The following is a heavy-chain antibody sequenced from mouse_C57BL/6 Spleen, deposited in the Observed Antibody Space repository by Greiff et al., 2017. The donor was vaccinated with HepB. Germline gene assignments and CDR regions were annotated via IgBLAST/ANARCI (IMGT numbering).Heavy chain of an antibody. Sequence: VHVKQSGAELVKPGASVKLSCTASGFNIKDYYMHWVKQRTEQGLEWIGRIEPEEGETKYAPKFQGKANITADTSTNTAYLQLSSLTSEEAAVYYCARLDSCGYFDVWGPGTTVTVSS. J-gene: IGHJ1*01. V-gene: IGHV14-2*01. D-gene: IGHD1-1*01. CDR1: GFNIKDYY. CDR2: IEPEEGET. CDR3: ARLDSCGYFDV.